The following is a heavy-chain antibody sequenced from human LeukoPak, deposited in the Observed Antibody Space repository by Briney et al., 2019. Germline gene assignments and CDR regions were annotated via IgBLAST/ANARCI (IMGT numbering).Heavy chain of an antibody. CDR2: ISSSSSYI. J-gene: IGHJ6*03. Sequence: PGGSLRLSCAASGFTFSSYTMNWVRQAPGKGLEWVSSISSSSSYIYYADSVEGRFTISSDNAKNSLYLQMNSLRAEDTAVYYCASSLVAGYYYYNYYYMDVWGKGTTVTVSS. V-gene: IGHV3-21*01. CDR1: GFTFSSYT. CDR3: ASSLVAGYYYYNYYYMDV. D-gene: IGHD5-18*01.